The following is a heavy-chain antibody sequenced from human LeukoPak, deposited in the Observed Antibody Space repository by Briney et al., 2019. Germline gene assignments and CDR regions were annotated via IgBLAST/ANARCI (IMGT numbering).Heavy chain of an antibody. CDR3: ARHLNYYLDY. D-gene: IGHD3-10*01. J-gene: IGHJ4*02. V-gene: IGHV3-74*01. CDR1: GFTFSTYW. CDR2: ISSDGSIT. Sequence: PGGSLRLSCAASGFTFSTYWMLWVRQAPGKGLVWVSRISSDGSITSYADSVKGRFTISRDNAKNTLYLQMNSLRAEDTAVYYCARHLNYYLDYWGQGTLVTVSS.